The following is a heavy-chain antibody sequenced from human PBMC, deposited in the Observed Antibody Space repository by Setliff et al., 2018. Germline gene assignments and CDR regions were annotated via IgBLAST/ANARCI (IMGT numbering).Heavy chain of an antibody. J-gene: IGHJ4*02. CDR3: RFWSYVYKNDY. Sequence: LSLTCAFYGGPFSDYYWGWVRQTPGKGLEWIAEINPSGTTNYIPSLKSRLTISVDTSKRQFSLKLISVTAADTAVYYCRFWSYVYKNDYWAQGTLVTVSS. CDR1: GGPFSDYY. CDR2: INPSGTT. D-gene: IGHD3-16*01. V-gene: IGHV4-34*01.